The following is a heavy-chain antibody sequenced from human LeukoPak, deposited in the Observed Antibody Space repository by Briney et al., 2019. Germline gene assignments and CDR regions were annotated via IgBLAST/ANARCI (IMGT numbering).Heavy chain of an antibody. V-gene: IGHV3-21*01. Sequence: GGSLRLSCAASEFTFSTYSMNWVRQAPGKGLEWVSSISSSSSYIYYADSVKGRFTISRDNAKNSLYLQMNSLRAEDTAVYYCANRFAAATGYWGQGTLVTVSS. CDR2: ISSSSSYI. D-gene: IGHD2-15*01. J-gene: IGHJ4*02. CDR3: ANRFAAATGY. CDR1: EFTFSTYS.